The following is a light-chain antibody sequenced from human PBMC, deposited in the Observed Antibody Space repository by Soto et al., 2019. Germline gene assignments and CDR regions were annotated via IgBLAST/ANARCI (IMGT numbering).Light chain of an antibody. V-gene: IGKV4-1*01. CDR1: KSLFYTSDNKNY. Sequence: DTVMTQSPDSLAVSLGETATIKCKSSKSLFYTSDNKNYLAWYQQRPGQRPRLLIYWASTRASGVPDRFSGSGSGTDFTLTITNIQAEDVASYSCHQYFNAPQAFGGGTKVE. CDR3: HQYFNAPQA. J-gene: IGKJ4*02. CDR2: WAS.